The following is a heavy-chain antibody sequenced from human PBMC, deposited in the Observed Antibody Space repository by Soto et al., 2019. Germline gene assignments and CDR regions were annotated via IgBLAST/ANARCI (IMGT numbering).Heavy chain of an antibody. CDR1: GASIRIPYR. CDR2: VYHSAST. D-gene: IGHD3-22*01. Sequence: SETLSLTCAVSGASIRIPYRWGWIRQTPGKGLEWLGTVYHSASTYYSPALKGRVTISLDATRNHFSLRLTSVTAADTAVYYCARDRRDFYDNTDFFDAWGQGTLVTVSS. V-gene: IGHV4-38-2*02. CDR3: ARDRRDFYDNTDFFDA. J-gene: IGHJ4*02.